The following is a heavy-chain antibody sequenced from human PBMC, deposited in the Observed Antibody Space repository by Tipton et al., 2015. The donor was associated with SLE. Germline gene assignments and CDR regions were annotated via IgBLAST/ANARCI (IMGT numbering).Heavy chain of an antibody. CDR1: GYSFSTYG. V-gene: IGHV1-18*01. Sequence: QLVQSGAEVKKPGASVKVSCKTSGYSFSTYGMAWVRLAPGQGLEWMGWISAYNGNTDYAQKFQGRVSITRDTSATTAYMEPSSLRSEDTAVYYCARLHYSGSPGAYFYYMDVWGRGTTVTVSS. D-gene: IGHD6-6*01. J-gene: IGHJ6*03. CDR3: ARLHYSGSPGAYFYYMDV. CDR2: ISAYNGNT.